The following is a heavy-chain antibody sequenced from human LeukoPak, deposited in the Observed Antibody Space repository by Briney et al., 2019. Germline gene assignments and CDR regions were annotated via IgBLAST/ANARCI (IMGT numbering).Heavy chain of an antibody. Sequence: GASVKVSCKASEGTFSSYAISWVRQAPGQGLEWMGGIIPIFGTANYAQKFQGRVTITADESTSTAYMELSSLRSEDTAVYYCARTIAAAGTGGWFDPWGQGTLVTVSS. CDR2: IIPIFGTA. CDR3: ARTIAAAGTGGWFDP. D-gene: IGHD6-13*01. CDR1: EGTFSSYA. J-gene: IGHJ5*02. V-gene: IGHV1-69*13.